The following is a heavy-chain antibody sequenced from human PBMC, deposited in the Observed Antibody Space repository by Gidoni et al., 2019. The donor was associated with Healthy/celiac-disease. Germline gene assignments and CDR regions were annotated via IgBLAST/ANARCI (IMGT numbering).Heavy chain of an antibody. J-gene: IGHJ6*02. D-gene: IGHD2-2*02. CDR2: IDWDDDK. CDR1: GFSLSTSGMC. V-gene: IGHV2-70*01. Sequence: QVTLRESGPALVKPTQTLTLTCTFSGFSLSTSGMCVSWIRQPPGKTLEWLALIDWDDDKYYSTSLKTRLTISKDTSKNQVVLTMTNMDPVDTATYYCARERQRGRYCSSTSCYRSYYYGMDVWGQGTTVTVSS. CDR3: ARERQRGRYCSSTSCYRSYYYGMDV.